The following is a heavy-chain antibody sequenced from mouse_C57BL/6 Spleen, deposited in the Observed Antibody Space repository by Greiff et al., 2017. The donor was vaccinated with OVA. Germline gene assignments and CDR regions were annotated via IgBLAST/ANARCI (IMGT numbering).Heavy chain of an antibody. J-gene: IGHJ3*01. CDR1: GYSFTGYY. CDR2: INPSTGGT. Sequence: VQLQQSGPELVKPGASVKISCKASGYSFTGYYMNWVKQSPEKSLEWIGEINPSTGGTTYNQKFKAKATLTVAKSSSTAYMQLKSRTSEDSAVYYCARTLLFAYWGQGTLVTVSA. CDR3: ARTLLFAY. V-gene: IGHV1-42*01.